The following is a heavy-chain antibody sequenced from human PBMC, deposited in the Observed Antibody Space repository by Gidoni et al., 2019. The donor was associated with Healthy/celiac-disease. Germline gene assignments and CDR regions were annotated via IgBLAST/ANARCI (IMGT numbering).Heavy chain of an antibody. D-gene: IGHD1-26*01. J-gene: IGHJ4*02. CDR1: GCTFSSYS. Sequence: EVQLVASGGGMVKRGGSLRLSCAASGCTFSSYSMNWVRPAPGKGLEWVSSISSRLSYIYYADSVQGRFTISRDNAKNSLYLQMNSLRAEDTAVYYCARSGPSGSYYDYWGQGTLVTVSS. CDR3: ARSGPSGSYYDY. V-gene: IGHV3-21*01. CDR2: ISSRLSYI.